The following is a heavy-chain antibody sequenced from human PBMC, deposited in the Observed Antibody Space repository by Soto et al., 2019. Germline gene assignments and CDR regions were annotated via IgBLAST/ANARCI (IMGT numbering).Heavy chain of an antibody. Sequence: GGYVGLGCAASGFSFSSYWMSWVRQAPGKGLEWVANIKQDGSEKYYVDSVKGRFTISRDNAKNSLYLQMNSLRAEDTAVYYCARDRYSYYDFWSGSLPYYYYGMDFWGQGTTVTVS. CDR2: IKQDGSEK. J-gene: IGHJ6*02. V-gene: IGHV3-7*01. CDR1: GFSFSSYW. CDR3: ARDRYSYYDFWSGSLPYYYYGMDF. D-gene: IGHD3-3*01.